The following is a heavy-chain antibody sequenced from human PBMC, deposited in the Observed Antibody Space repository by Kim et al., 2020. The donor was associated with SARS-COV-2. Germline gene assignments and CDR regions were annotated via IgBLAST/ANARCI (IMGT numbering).Heavy chain of an antibody. V-gene: IGHV3-33*01. CDR1: GFTFSSYG. D-gene: IGHD6-6*01. CDR3: ARDFRQLVLDTEGIEY. CDR2: IWYDGSNK. Sequence: GGSLRLSCAASGFTFSSYGMHWVRQAPGKGLEWVAVIWYDGSNKYYADSVKGRFTISRDNSKNTLYLQMNSLRAEDTAVYYCARDFRQLVLDTEGIEYWGQGTLVTVSS. J-gene: IGHJ4*02.